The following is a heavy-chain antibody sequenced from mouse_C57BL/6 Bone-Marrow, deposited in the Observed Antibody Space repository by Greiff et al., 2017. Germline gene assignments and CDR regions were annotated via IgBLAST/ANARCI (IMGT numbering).Heavy chain of an antibody. J-gene: IGHJ4*01. CDR1: GYTFTSYG. Sequence: VMLVESGAELARPGASVKLSCKASGYTFTSYGISWVKQRTGQGLEWIGEIYPRSGNTYYNEKFKGKATLTADKSSSTAYMELRSLTSEDSAVYFCARAFTASYYYAMDYWGQGTSVPVSS. CDR3: ARAFTASYYYAMDY. D-gene: IGHD6-1*01. V-gene: IGHV1-81*01. CDR2: IYPRSGNT.